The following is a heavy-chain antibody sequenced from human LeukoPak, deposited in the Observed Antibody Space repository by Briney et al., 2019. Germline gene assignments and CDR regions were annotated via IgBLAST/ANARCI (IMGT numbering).Heavy chain of an antibody. CDR3: ARDATYYCDSSGYPYY. Sequence: PGGSLRLSCAASGFTFDDYGMSWVRQAPGKGLEWVSGINWNGGSTGYADSVKGRFTISRDNAKNSLYLQMNSLRAEDTALYYCARDATYYCDSSGYPYYWGQGTLVTVSS. J-gene: IGHJ4*02. V-gene: IGHV3-20*04. CDR2: INWNGGST. CDR1: GFTFDDYG. D-gene: IGHD3-22*01.